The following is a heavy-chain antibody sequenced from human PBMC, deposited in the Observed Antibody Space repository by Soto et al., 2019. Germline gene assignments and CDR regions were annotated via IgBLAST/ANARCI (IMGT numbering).Heavy chain of an antibody. J-gene: IGHJ5*02. CDR1: GGSITSSSYY. CDR3: ATQEVGGSYVYTFDP. V-gene: IGHV4-39*01. D-gene: IGHD1-26*01. CDR2: IYYSGST. Sequence: SETLSLTCTVSGGSITSSSYYWGWIRQPPGKGLEWIGSIYYSGSTYYNPSLKSRVTISVDTSKNQFSLKLSSVTAAYTAVYYCATQEVGGSYVYTFDPWGQGTLVTVSS.